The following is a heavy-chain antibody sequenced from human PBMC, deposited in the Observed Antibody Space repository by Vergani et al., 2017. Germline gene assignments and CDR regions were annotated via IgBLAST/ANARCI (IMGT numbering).Heavy chain of an antibody. CDR3: GRHTKYNDS. V-gene: IGHV5-51*01. CDR2: IYPADSDT. J-gene: IGHJ4*02. CDR1: EYSFGNYW. D-gene: IGHD1-1*01. Sequence: EVELVQSGPEMRKPGESLKISCKGSEYSFGNYWIGWVRQMPGKGLEWMGIIYPADSDTRYSPSFQGQVTISADKSISTAFLQWDSLKASDSALYYCGRHTKYNDSWGKGTMVTVSS.